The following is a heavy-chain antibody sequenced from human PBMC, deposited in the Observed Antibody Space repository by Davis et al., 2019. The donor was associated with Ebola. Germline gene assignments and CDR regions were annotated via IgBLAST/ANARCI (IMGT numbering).Heavy chain of an antibody. CDR2: INTHSGGT. J-gene: IGHJ6*03. CDR1: GYTFTDYD. V-gene: IGHV1-2*02. CDR3: ARPALYYYYYMDV. Sequence: ASVKVSCKASGYTFTDYDISWVRQAPGQGLEWMGWINTHSGGTNYAQKFQGRVSMTRDTSISTAYMELRRLRSDDTAGYYCARPALYYYYYMDVWGKGTTVTVSS. D-gene: IGHD6-6*01.